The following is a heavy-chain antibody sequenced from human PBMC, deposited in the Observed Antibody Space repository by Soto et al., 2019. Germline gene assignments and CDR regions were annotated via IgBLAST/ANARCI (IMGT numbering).Heavy chain of an antibody. CDR2: TYYRSKWYN. Sequence: SPTLSLSGASSGDSVSSNSAAWNWIRECPSRGLEWLGRTYYRSKWYNDYAVSVESRITINPDTSKNQFSLQLNSVTPEDTAVYYCARGPAVWSRQAHYCMDVWGQGTTVTVSS. V-gene: IGHV6-1*01. CDR3: ARGPAVWSRQAHYCMDV. J-gene: IGHJ6*02. CDR1: GDSVSSNSAA. D-gene: IGHD3-3*01.